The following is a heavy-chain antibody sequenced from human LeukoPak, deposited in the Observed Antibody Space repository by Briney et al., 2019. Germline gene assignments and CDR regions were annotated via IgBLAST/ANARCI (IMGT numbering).Heavy chain of an antibody. CDR3: AGLVGRYSSGLYYYYFDY. Sequence: PSGTLSLTCTVSGDSINSLDLWSWVRQPPGKGLEWIGEMYLSGTTHSNPSVKSRVTISIDKSKNQFFLNLSSVTAADTAVYYCAGLVGRYSSGLYYYYFDYWGQGTLVTVSP. CDR2: MYLSGTT. J-gene: IGHJ4*02. CDR1: GDSINSLDL. V-gene: IGHV4-4*02. D-gene: IGHD3-22*01.